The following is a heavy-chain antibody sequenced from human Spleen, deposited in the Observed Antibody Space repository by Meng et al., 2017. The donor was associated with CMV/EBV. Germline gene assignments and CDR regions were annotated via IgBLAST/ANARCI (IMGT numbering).Heavy chain of an antibody. D-gene: IGHD2-2*01. Sequence: GESLKISCAASGFTFSDYVMNWVRQAPEKGLEWVSSISSSGTSRSYADSLKGRFTISRDNAKNSLYLQMNSLRAKDTAVYYCARAQTMPGVFDIWGQGTMVTVSS. J-gene: IGHJ3*02. CDR1: GFTFSDYV. V-gene: IGHV3-21*01. CDR3: ARAQTMPGVFDI. CDR2: ISSSGTSR.